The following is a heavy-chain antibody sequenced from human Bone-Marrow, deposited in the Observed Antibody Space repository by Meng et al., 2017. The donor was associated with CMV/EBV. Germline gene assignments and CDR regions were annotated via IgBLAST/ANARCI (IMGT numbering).Heavy chain of an antibody. CDR1: TLTSYY. D-gene: IGHD2-15*01. CDR3: ARDPIGHYCSGGSCYSIDY. Sequence: TLTSYYIHWVRQAPGQGLEWMGIINPSGGSTSYEQKFKGRVTMTRDTSTSTVYMELSSLRSEDTAVYYCARDPIGHYCSGGSCYSIDYWGQGTLVTVSS. V-gene: IGHV1-46*01. CDR2: INPSGGST. J-gene: IGHJ4*02.